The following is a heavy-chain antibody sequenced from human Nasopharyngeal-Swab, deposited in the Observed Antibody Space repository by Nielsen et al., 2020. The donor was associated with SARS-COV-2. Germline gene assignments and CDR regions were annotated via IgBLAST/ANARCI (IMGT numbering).Heavy chain of an antibody. CDR1: GFTFSSYD. Sequence: GESLKISCAASGFTFSSYDMHWVRQATGKGLEWVSAIGTAGDTYYPGSVKGRFTISRENAKNSLYLQMNSPRAGDTAVYYCARGGTYYYDSSNDAFDIWGQGTMVTVSS. V-gene: IGHV3-13*01. D-gene: IGHD3-22*01. CDR3: ARGGTYYYDSSNDAFDI. J-gene: IGHJ3*02. CDR2: IGTAGDT.